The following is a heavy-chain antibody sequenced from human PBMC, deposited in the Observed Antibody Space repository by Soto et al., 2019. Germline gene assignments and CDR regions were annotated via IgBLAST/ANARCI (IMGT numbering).Heavy chain of an antibody. CDR2: ISYDGSNK. CDR1: GFTFSSYA. V-gene: IGHV3-30-3*01. Sequence: QVQLVESGGGVVQPGRSLRLSCAASGFTFSSYAMHWVRQAPGKGLEWVAVISYDGSNKYYADSVKGRFTISRDNSTNTLYLQMNSRRAEDTAVYYCARDLTFGGYCSGGSCTSDSWGQGTLVTVSS. D-gene: IGHD2-15*01. CDR3: ARDLTFGGYCSGGSCTSDS. J-gene: IGHJ4*02.